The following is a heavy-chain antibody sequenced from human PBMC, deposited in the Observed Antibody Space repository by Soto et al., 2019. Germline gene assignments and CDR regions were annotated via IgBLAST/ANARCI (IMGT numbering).Heavy chain of an antibody. CDR3: ARGMAVRLEYSFDS. V-gene: IGHV3-33*01. Sequence: QVQLVESGGGVVQPGWSLRLSCAASGFTFSSYGMHWVRQAPGKGLEWVAVIWYDGSNKYYADSVKGRFTISRDNSKNALYVATNCMRAEDTAVYYCARGMAVRLEYSFDSWGQGTLVTVSS. D-gene: IGHD3-10*01. J-gene: IGHJ4*02. CDR2: IWYDGSNK. CDR1: GFTFSSYG.